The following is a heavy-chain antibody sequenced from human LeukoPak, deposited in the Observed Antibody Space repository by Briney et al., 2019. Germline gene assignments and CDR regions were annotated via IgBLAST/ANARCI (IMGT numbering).Heavy chain of an antibody. CDR1: GYTFTGYY. J-gene: IGHJ6*02. CDR3: AREHCSSTSCYYYYYGMDI. Sequence: ALVKVSCKASGYTFTGYYMHWVRQAPGQGLEWMGWINPNSGGTNYAQKFQGRVTMTRDTSISTAYMELSRLRSDDTAVYYCAREHCSSTSCYYYYYGMDIWGQGTTVTVSS. D-gene: IGHD2-2*01. CDR2: INPNSGGT. V-gene: IGHV1-2*02.